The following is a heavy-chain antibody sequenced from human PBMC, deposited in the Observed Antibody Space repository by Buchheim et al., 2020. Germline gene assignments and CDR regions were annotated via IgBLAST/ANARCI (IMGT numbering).Heavy chain of an antibody. D-gene: IGHD2-2*01. Sequence: QVQLQESGPGLVKPSETLSLTCTVSGGSMSRYYWSWKRQSPGKGLEWIGYIFYSGSTNYNPALKSRVTISVDMSNNQLSLKLNSVTAADTAVYYCARHRALGYCSSLNCYSFDPWGQGIL. CDR1: GGSMSRYY. CDR3: ARHRALGYCSSLNCYSFDP. J-gene: IGHJ5*01. CDR2: IFYSGST. V-gene: IGHV4-59*08.